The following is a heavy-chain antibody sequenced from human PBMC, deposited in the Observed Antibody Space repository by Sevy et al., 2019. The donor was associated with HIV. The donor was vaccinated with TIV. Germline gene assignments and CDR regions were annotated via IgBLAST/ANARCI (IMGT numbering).Heavy chain of an antibody. J-gene: IGHJ6*02. CDR1: GGTFSSYA. V-gene: IGHV1-69*13. Sequence: GASVKVSCKASGGTFSSYAINWVRQAPGQGLEWMGGIIPIFGTANYAQKFQGRVTITADESTSTAYMKLSSLRSEDTAVYYSARVGGYYDGSERDVWGQGTTVTVSS. CDR2: IIPIFGTA. CDR3: ARVGGYYDGSERDV. D-gene: IGHD3-10*01.